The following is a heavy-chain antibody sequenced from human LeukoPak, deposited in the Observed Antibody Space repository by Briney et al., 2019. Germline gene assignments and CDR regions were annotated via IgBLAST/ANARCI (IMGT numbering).Heavy chain of an antibody. V-gene: IGHV4-4*02. CDR1: GGSISSSSGNC. CDR2: IYHSGST. J-gene: IGHJ4*02. Sequence: SETLSLTCAVSGGSISSSSGNCWTWVRQPPGKGLEWIGEIYHSGSTNYNPSLKSRVTMLLDKPKNQFSLKLSSVTAADTAVYYCARGLGDGYTYIPGAHYFDSWGQGTLVTVSS. D-gene: IGHD5-24*01. CDR3: ARGLGDGYTYIPGAHYFDS.